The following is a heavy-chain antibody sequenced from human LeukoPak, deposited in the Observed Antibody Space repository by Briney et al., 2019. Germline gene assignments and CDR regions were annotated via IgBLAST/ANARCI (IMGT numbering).Heavy chain of an antibody. V-gene: IGHV5-51*01. CDR1: GCSFTSYW. J-gene: IGHJ3*02. D-gene: IGHD3-10*01. CDR2: IYPGDSDT. Sequence: GESLKISCKGSGCSFTSYWIGWVRQMPGKGLEWMGIIYPGDSDTRYSPSFQGQVTISADKSISTAYLQWSSLKASDTAMYYCARHAPITMVRGAPNRAFDIWGQGTMVTVSS. CDR3: ARHAPITMVRGAPNRAFDI.